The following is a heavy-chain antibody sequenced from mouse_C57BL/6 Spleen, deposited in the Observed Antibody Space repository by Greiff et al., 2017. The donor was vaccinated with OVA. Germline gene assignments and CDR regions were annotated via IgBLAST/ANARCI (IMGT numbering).Heavy chain of an antibody. Sequence: VQLQQSGPELVKPGASVKISCKASGYTFTDYYMNWVKQSHGKSLEWIGDINPNNGGTSYNQKFKGKATLTVDKSSSTAYMELRSLTSEDSAVYYCARDQAYYGSSYWYFDVWGTGTTVTVSS. CDR3: ARDQAYYGSSYWYFDV. V-gene: IGHV1-26*01. CDR1: GYTFTDYY. D-gene: IGHD1-1*01. J-gene: IGHJ1*03. CDR2: INPNNGGT.